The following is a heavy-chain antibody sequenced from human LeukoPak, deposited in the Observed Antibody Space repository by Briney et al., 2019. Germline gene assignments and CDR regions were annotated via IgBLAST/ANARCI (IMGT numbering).Heavy chain of an antibody. J-gene: IGHJ4*02. CDR3: INYDFWSGYFL. CDR2: IYHSGST. Sequence: SETLSLTCAVSGYSISSAYYWGWIRQPPGKGLEWIASIYHSGSTYYNPSLKSRVTISVDTSKNQFSLKLSSVTDADTAVYYCINYDFWSGYFLWGQGTLVTVSS. CDR1: GYSISSAYY. D-gene: IGHD3-3*01. V-gene: IGHV4-38-2*01.